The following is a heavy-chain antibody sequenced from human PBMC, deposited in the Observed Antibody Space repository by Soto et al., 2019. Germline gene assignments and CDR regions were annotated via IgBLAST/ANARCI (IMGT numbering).Heavy chain of an antibody. CDR2: INPIGGST. CDR3: ALTDSRGGPRGD. CDR1: GNTFSSYY. D-gene: IGHD3-16*01. V-gene: IGHV1-46*01. Sequence: QVQMEQSGAQVKKPGASVKVSCKPSGNTFSSYYIQWVRQAPEQGLEWMGMINPIGGSTSYAQKFRGRVTMTRDTSRTTVYMELSSLTSDDTAVYYCALTDSRGGPRGDWGKGTRVIVSS. J-gene: IGHJ4*02.